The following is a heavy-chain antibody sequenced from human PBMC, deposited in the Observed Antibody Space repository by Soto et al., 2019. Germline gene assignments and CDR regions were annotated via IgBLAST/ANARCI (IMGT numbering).Heavy chain of an antibody. CDR1: GFTFGSYA. Sequence: GGSLRLSCAASGFTFGSYAMSWVRQAPGKGLEWVSAISGSGGSTYYADSVKGRFTISRDNSKNTLYLQMNSLRAEDTAVYYCATPRFLEILDYYGMDVWGQGTTVTVSS. D-gene: IGHD3-3*01. CDR2: ISGSGGST. J-gene: IGHJ6*02. V-gene: IGHV3-23*01. CDR3: ATPRFLEILDYYGMDV.